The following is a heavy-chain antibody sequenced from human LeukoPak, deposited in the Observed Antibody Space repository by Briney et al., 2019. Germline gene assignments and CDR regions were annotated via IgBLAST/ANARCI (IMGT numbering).Heavy chain of an antibody. CDR2: IIPILGIA. CDR3: ARDARDYGDYYFDY. D-gene: IGHD4-17*01. Sequence: SVKVSCKASGGTFSSYAISWVRQAPGQGLEWMGRIIPILGIANYAQKFQGRVTITADKSTSTAYMELSSLRSEDTAVYYCARDARDYGDYYFDYWGQGTLVTVSS. J-gene: IGHJ4*02. CDR1: GGTFSSYA. V-gene: IGHV1-69*04.